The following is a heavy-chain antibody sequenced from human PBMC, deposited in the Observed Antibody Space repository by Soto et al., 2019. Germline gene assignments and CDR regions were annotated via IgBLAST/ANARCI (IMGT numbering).Heavy chain of an antibody. J-gene: IGHJ6*02. V-gene: IGHV3-73*01. Sequence: EVQLVESGGGLVQPGGSLKLSCAASGFTFSGSAMHWVRQASGKGLEWVGRIRSKANSYATANAASVKGRFTISRDDSKNTAYLQMNSLKTEDTAVYYCTRLGGYGMDVWGQGTTVTVSS. CDR2: IRSKANSYAT. CDR3: TRLGGYGMDV. D-gene: IGHD1-26*01. CDR1: GFTFSGSA.